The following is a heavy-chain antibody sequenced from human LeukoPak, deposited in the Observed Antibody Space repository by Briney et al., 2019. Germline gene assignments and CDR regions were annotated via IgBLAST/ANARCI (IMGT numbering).Heavy chain of an antibody. CDR1: GFTFDDYA. Sequence: GGSLRLSCAASGFTFDDYAMHWVRQAPGKGLEWVSSISSSRSYTYYADSVKGRLTISRANAKNSLYLQMNSLRAEDTAVYYCARDVSTILEHHMDVWGKGTTVTVSS. V-gene: IGHV3-21*01. CDR3: ARDVSTILEHHMDV. CDR2: ISSSRSYT. D-gene: IGHD3-3*01. J-gene: IGHJ6*03.